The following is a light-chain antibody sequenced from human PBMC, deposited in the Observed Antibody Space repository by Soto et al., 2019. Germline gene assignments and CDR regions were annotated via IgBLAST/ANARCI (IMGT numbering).Light chain of an antibody. Sequence: QSVLTQPPSVSGAPGQRVTISCTGSSSNIGAGYDVHWYQQLPGTAPKLLIYGNSNRPSGIPDRFSGSKSGTSASLAITGFQAEDEADYYCQPYDSSLGVPVFGGGTQLTVL. CDR1: SSNIGAGYD. V-gene: IGLV1-40*01. J-gene: IGLJ7*01. CDR3: QPYDSSLGVPV. CDR2: GNS.